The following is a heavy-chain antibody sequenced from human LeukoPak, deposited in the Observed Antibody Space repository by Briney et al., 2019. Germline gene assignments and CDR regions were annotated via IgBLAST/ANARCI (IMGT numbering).Heavy chain of an antibody. J-gene: IGHJ4*02. Sequence: SETLSLTCTVSGVSISSYYWSWIRQPPGKGLEWIGYIYYSGSTNYNPSLKSRVTISVDTSKNQFSLKLSSVTAADTAVYYWAREGGYDQIDYWGQGTLVTVSS. D-gene: IGHD5-12*01. CDR2: IYYSGST. CDR3: AREGGYDQIDY. V-gene: IGHV4-59*01. CDR1: GVSISSYY.